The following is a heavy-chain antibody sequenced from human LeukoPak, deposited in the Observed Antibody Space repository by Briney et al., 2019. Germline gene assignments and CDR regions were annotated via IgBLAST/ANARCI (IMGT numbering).Heavy chain of an antibody. D-gene: IGHD3-10*01. Sequence: PGGSLRLSCAASGFTFSSYDMHWVRQATGKGLEWVSAIGTAGDTYYPGSVKGRFTISRDNSKNTLYLQMNSLRAEDTAVYYCAKAVDPLLWFGELLYTTFDYWGQGTLVTVSS. CDR1: GFTFSSYD. J-gene: IGHJ4*02. V-gene: IGHV3-13*01. CDR3: AKAVDPLLWFGELLYTTFDY. CDR2: IGTAGDT.